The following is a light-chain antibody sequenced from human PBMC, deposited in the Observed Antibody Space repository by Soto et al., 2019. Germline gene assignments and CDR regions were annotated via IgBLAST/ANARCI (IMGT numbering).Light chain of an antibody. CDR1: QRVLYSSNNKNY. CDR2: WAS. J-gene: IGKJ4*01. CDR3: QQYYSAPLT. Sequence: DIVLTQSPDSLAVSLGERATINCKSSQRVLYSSNNKNYLAWYQQKPGQPPKLLIYWASTRESGVPDRFSGSWSGTDFTLTSSSLQVEDVAVYYCQQYYSAPLTFGGGTKVEIK. V-gene: IGKV4-1*01.